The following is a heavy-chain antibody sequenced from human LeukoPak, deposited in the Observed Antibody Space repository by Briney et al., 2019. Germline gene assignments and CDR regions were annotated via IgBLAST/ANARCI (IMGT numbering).Heavy chain of an antibody. Sequence: GGSLRLSCAASGFTFSSYEMNWVRQAPGKGLEWVSYISSSGSTKYYADSVKGRFTTSRDNAKNSLYLQMNSLRAEDTAVYYCAGYYYDSSGYYQVDYWGQGTLVTVSS. D-gene: IGHD3-22*01. V-gene: IGHV3-48*03. J-gene: IGHJ4*02. CDR3: AGYYYDSSGYYQVDY. CDR1: GFTFSSYE. CDR2: ISSSGSTK.